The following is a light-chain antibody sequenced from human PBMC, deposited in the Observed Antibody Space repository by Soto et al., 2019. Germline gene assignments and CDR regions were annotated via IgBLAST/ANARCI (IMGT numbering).Light chain of an antibody. V-gene: IGKV3-11*01. Sequence: EIVLTQSPGTXSLSPCXXSXLXFRXSPSVSSNFVAWYQQKPGQAPRLLISGAFNRATGIPARFSGSGSGTDFTLTISSLEPEDFAVYYCYQRSNWPPTFGGGTKVDIK. J-gene: IGKJ4*01. CDR3: YQRSNWPPT. CDR1: PSVSSN. CDR2: GAF.